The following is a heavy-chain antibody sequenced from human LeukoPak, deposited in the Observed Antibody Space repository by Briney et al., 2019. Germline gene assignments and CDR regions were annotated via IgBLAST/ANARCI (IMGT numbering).Heavy chain of an antibody. D-gene: IGHD3-22*01. CDR1: GFTFSSYA. CDR3: AKAKDPSYYYDSSGYDR. Sequence: GGSLRLSCTASGFTFSSYAMSWVRQAPGKGLEWVSAISGSGGSTYYADSVKGRFTISRDNSKNTLYLQMNSLRAEDTAVYYCAKAKDPSYYYDSSGYDRWGQGTLVTVSS. J-gene: IGHJ5*02. CDR2: ISGSGGST. V-gene: IGHV3-23*01.